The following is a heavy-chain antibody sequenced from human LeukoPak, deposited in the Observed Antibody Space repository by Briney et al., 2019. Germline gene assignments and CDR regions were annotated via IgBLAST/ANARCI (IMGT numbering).Heavy chain of an antibody. V-gene: IGHV5-51*01. CDR3: ARVRNGGSADAFDI. J-gene: IGHJ3*02. CDR2: IYPGDSET. CDR1: GYRFINYW. D-gene: IGHD3-16*01. Sequence: GESLKISCKGSGYRFINYWIGWVRQVPGKGLEWMGLIYPGDSETRYSPSFQGQVTISADKSISAAYLQWSSLQGSDTAMYYCARVRNGGSADAFDIWGQGTMVTVSS.